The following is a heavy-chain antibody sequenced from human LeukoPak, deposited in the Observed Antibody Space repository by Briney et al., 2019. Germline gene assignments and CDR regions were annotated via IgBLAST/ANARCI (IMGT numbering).Heavy chain of an antibody. D-gene: IGHD5-12*01. CDR3: AREQIRRDYYYCYYYIHV. Sequence: PGGSLRLSCAASGFTFSSYGMNWVRQAPGKGLEWVSNIKRNGSATYSADSVKGRFTISRDNAKNSLYLQMNSLRAEDTAMYYCAREQIRRDYYYCYYYIHVWRKGATVTVSS. CDR1: GFTFSSYG. V-gene: IGHV3-7*01. CDR2: IKRNGSAT. J-gene: IGHJ6*03.